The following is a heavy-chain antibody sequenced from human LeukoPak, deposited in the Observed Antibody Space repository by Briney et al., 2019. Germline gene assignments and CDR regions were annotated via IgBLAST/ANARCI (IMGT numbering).Heavy chain of an antibody. V-gene: IGHV4-59*01. D-gene: IGHD6-13*01. J-gene: IGHJ4*02. Sequence: SETLSLTCTVSGGSISSYYWSWIRQPPGKGLEWIGYIYYSGTTNYNPSLKSRATISVDTSKNQFSLKLSSVTAAGTAVYYCARGVYIAAAQYGYWGQGTLVTVSS. CDR3: ARGVYIAAAQYGY. CDR1: GGSISSYY. CDR2: IYYSGTT.